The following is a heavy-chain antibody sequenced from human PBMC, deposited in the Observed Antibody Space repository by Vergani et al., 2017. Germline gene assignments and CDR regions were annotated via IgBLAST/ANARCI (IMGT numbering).Heavy chain of an antibody. CDR2: VSGSSATP. V-gene: IGHV3-23*01. CDR1: GFTFGDYA. Sequence: EVQLLESGGGLVQPGRSLRLSCTTSGFTFGDYAMSWVRQAPGKGLEWVSSVSGSSATPYYADSVKGRFIISRDNSKNTLHLQMNSLRADDTAVYYCTKGSRGYTGYFFDYWGQGTLATVSS. D-gene: IGHD5-12*01. CDR3: TKGSRGYTGYFFDY. J-gene: IGHJ4*02.